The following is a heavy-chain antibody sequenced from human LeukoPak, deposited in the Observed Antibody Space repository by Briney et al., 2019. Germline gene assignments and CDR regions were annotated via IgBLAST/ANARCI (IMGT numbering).Heavy chain of an antibody. CDR2: ISWNSDSI. J-gene: IGHJ4*02. Sequence: GGSLRLSCAASGFIFDDYAMHWVRQAPGKGLEWVSGISWNSDSIDYANSVKGRFTISRDNAKNSLYLQMNSLRTEDMALYYCATFDSGSGRDYWGQGTLVTVSS. CDR1: GFIFDDYA. V-gene: IGHV3-9*03. CDR3: ATFDSGSGRDY. D-gene: IGHD3-10*01.